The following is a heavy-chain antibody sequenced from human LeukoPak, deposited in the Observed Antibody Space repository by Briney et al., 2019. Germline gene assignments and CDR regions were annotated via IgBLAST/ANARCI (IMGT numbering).Heavy chain of an antibody. CDR1: GGSISSSNW. D-gene: IGHD2-15*01. Sequence: PSGTLSLTCAVSGGSISSSNWWSWVRQPPGKGLEWIGEIYHSGSTNYNPSLKSRVTISVDKSKNQFSLKLSSVTAADTAVYYCARGLDFFCSGGSCYSVGEYYFDYWGQGTLVTVSS. V-gene: IGHV4-4*02. CDR3: ARGLDFFCSGGSCYSVGEYYFDY. CDR2: IYHSGST. J-gene: IGHJ4*02.